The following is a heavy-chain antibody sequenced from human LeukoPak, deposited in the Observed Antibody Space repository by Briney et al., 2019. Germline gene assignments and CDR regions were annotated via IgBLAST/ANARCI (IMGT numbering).Heavy chain of an antibody. V-gene: IGHV4-39*01. CDR2: IYYSGST. J-gene: IGHJ5*02. CDR1: GGSISSSSYY. Sequence: SETLSLTCTASGGSISSSSYYWGWIRQPPGKGLEWIGSIYYSGSTYYNPSLKSRVTISVDTSKNQFSLKLSSVTAADTAVYYCARLGSGQNWFDPWGQGALVTVSS. CDR3: ARLGSGQNWFDP. D-gene: IGHD6-19*01.